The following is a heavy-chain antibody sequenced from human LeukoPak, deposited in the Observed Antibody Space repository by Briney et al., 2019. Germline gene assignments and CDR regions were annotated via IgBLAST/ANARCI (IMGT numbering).Heavy chain of an antibody. Sequence: ASVKVSCKASGYTFTSYDINWVRQATGQGLEWMGWMNPNSGNTGYALKFQGRVTMTRNTYISTAYMELSSLRSEDTAVYYCTRLRSSYFLYGMDVWGQGTTVTVSS. V-gene: IGHV1-8*01. D-gene: IGHD6-6*01. CDR3: TRLRSSYFLYGMDV. J-gene: IGHJ6*02. CDR1: GYTFTSYD. CDR2: MNPNSGNT.